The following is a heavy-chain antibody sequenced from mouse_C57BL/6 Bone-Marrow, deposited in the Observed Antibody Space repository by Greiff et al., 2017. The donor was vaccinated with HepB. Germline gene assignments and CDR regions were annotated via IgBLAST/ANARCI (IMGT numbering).Heavy chain of an antibody. CDR1: GFTFSSYA. Sequence: VQLKESGGGLVKPGGSLKLSCAASGFTFSSYAMSWVRQTPEKRLEWVATISDGGSYTYYPDNVKGRFTISRDNAKNNLYLQMSHLKSEDTAMYYCARGKIYFDYWGQGTTLTVSS. CDR2: ISDGGSYT. V-gene: IGHV5-4*01. CDR3: ARGKIYFDY. J-gene: IGHJ2*01.